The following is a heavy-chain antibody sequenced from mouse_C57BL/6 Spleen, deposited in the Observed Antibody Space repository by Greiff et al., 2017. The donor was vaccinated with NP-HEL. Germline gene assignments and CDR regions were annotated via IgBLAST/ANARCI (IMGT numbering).Heavy chain of an antibody. CDR3: ARDYDGSSDWYFDV. J-gene: IGHJ1*03. V-gene: IGHV1-81*01. Sequence: QVQLQQSGAELARPGASVKLSCKASGYTFTSYGISWVKQRTGQGLEWIGEIYPRSGNTYYNEKFKGKATLTADKSSSTAYMELRSLTSEDSAVYFCARDYDGSSDWYFDVWGTGTTVTVSS. CDR1: GYTFTSYG. D-gene: IGHD1-1*01. CDR2: IYPRSGNT.